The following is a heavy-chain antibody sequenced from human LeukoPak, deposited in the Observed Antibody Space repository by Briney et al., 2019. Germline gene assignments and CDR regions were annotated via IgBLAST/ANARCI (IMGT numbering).Heavy chain of an antibody. Sequence: GASVRVSCKASGYTFTSYDINWVRQATGQGLEWMGWMNPNSGNTGYAQKFQGRVTMTRNTSISTAYMELSSLRSEDTAVYYCARGRTCTNGVCSSGVGYWGQGTLVTVSS. CDR1: GYTFTSYD. V-gene: IGHV1-8*01. D-gene: IGHD2-8*01. CDR2: MNPNSGNT. CDR3: ARGRTCTNGVCSSGVGY. J-gene: IGHJ4*02.